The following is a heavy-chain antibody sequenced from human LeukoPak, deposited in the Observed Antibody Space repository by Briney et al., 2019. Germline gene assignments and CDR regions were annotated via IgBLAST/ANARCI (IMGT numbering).Heavy chain of an antibody. CDR3: ARDGPGSYCSSTSCRDGIDY. V-gene: IGHV3-23*01. CDR1: GFTFSNYA. J-gene: IGHJ4*02. Sequence: PGGSLRLSCAASGFTFSNYAMSWVRQAPGKGLEWVSAISASGVTAHYADSVKGRFTISRDNSKNTLYLQMNSLRAEDTAVYYCARDGPGSYCSSTSCRDGIDYWGQGTLVTVSS. CDR2: ISASGVTA. D-gene: IGHD2-2*01.